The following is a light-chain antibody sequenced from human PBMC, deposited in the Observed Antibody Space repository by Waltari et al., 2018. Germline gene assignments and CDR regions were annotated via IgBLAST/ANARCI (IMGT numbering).Light chain of an antibody. CDR3: QQYYSTPYT. V-gene: IGKV4-1*01. CDR2: WAS. CDR1: QSVLRSSNNKNS. Sequence: DIVMTQSPDSLAVSLGERATINCKSSQSVLRSSNNKNSLGWYQQKPGQSPKLLIYWASTRESWVPNRFSGSGSGTDFTLTSSSLQAEDVAIYYCQQYYSTPYTFGQGTRLEIK. J-gene: IGKJ2*01.